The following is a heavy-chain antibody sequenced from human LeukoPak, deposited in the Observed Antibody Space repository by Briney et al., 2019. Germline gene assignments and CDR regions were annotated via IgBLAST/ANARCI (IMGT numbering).Heavy chain of an antibody. V-gene: IGHV4-59*08. D-gene: IGHD6-13*01. Sequence: SETLSLTCTVSGGSISSYYWSWIRQPPGKGLEWIGYIYYSGSTNYNPSLKSRVTISVDTSKNQFSLKLSSVTAADTAVYYCARHHRPSSWYTSYYFDYWGQGTLVTVSS. CDR3: ARHHRPSSWYTSYYFDY. J-gene: IGHJ4*02. CDR2: IYYSGST. CDR1: GGSISSYY.